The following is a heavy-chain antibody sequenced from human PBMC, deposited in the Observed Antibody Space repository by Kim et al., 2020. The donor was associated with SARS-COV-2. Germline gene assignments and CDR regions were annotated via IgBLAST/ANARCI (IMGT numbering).Heavy chain of an antibody. V-gene: IGHV4-59*13. CDR2: IYYSGST. CDR1: GGSISSYY. CDR3: ARTKGGYSSSWYSGVNSAGRFDP. D-gene: IGHD6-13*01. J-gene: IGHJ5*02. Sequence: SETLSLTCTVSGGSISSYYWSWIRQPPGKGLEWIGYIYYSGSTNYNPSLKSRVTISVDTSKNQFSLKLSSVTAADTDVYYCARTKGGYSSSWYSGVNSAGRFDPWGQGTLVTVAS.